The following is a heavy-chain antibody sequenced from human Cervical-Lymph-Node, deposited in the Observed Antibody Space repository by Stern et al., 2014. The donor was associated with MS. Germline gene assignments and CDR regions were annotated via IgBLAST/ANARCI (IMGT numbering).Heavy chain of an antibody. V-gene: IGHV3-30-3*01. Sequence: VQLLESGGGVVQPGRSLRLSCATSGFTFGRHSMHWVRQAPGKGLEWVAISSYDGSSQHYADSVRGRFTISRSNSNNTLYLQMSSLRVEDTAMYYCARPAAARYFDYWGQGSQVIVSS. CDR1: GFTFGRHS. J-gene: IGHJ4*02. CDR2: SSYDGSSQ. D-gene: IGHD6-25*01. CDR3: ARPAAARYFDY.